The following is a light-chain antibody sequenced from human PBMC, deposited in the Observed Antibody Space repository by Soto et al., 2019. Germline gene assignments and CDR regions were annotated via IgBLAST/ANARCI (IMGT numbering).Light chain of an antibody. J-gene: IGKJ4*01. Sequence: AIQLTQSPSSLSASVGDRVTITCRASQGISSALAWYQQRPGEAPNLLIYDASSLKSGVPSSFSGSGSGTDFTLTISSLQPEDFATYFCQQSNSYPLNFGGGTRVEIK. V-gene: IGKV1-13*02. CDR3: QQSNSYPLN. CDR1: QGISSA. CDR2: DAS.